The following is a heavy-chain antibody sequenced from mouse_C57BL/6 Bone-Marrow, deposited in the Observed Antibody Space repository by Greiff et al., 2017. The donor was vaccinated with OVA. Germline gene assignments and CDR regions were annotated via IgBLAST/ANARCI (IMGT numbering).Heavy chain of an antibody. D-gene: IGHD2-4*01. CDR3: ARGATCDYDVDY. CDR2: IDPSDSYT. CDR1: GYTFTSYW. V-gene: IGHV1-69*01. Sequence: VQLQQPGAELVMPGASVKLSCKASGYTFTSYWMHWVKQRPGQGLEWIGEIDPSDSYTNYNQKFKGKSTLTVDKSSSTAYMQRSSLTSEDSAVYYCARGATCDYDVDYWGQGTSVTVSS. J-gene: IGHJ4*01.